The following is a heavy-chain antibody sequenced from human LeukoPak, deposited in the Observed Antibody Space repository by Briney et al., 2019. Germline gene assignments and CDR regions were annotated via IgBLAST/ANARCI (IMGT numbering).Heavy chain of an antibody. D-gene: IGHD5-18*01. V-gene: IGHV3-11*01. CDR2: ISNSGSII. J-gene: IGHJ4*02. CDR1: GFTFSDYY. CDR3: ARAVSADTAMVYFDY. Sequence: GGSLRLSCAASGFTFSDYYMFWIRQAPGKGLEWVSYISNSGSIIYYADSVKGRFTVSRDNAKDSLYLQMNSLRAEDTAVYYCARAVSADTAMVYFDYWGQGTLVTVPS.